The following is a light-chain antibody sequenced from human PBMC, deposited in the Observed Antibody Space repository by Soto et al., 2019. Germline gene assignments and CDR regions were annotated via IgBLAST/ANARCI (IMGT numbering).Light chain of an antibody. V-gene: IGLV4-69*01. CDR3: QTWGTGIRV. Sequence: QSVLTQSPSASASLGASVKLTCTLSSGHSSYAIAWHQQHPEKGPRYLMKLNSDGSHSKGDGIPDRFSGSSSGAERYLTISSLQSEDEADYYCQTWGTGIRVFGGRTKLIVL. CDR2: LNSDGSH. CDR1: SGHSSYA. J-gene: IGLJ2*01.